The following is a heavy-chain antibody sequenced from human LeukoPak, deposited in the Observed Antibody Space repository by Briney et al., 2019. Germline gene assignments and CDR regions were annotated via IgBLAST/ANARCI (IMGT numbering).Heavy chain of an antibody. V-gene: IGHV1-2*02. D-gene: IGHD2-21*01. J-gene: IGHJ1*01. Sequence: GASVKVSCKASGYTFTGDYIHWVRQAPGQGLEWMGWINPKSGGTHYIQKFQDRVTMTRDTPISTAYMELSRLRSDDTAVYYCARSTIPTENEYFEYWGQGTLVTVSS. CDR3: ARSTIPTENEYFEY. CDR2: INPKSGGT. CDR1: GYTFTGDY.